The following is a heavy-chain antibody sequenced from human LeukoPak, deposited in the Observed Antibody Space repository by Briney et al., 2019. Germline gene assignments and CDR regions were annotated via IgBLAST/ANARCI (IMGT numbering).Heavy chain of an antibody. Sequence: GSLRLSCAASGFTFNNFGMHWVRQAPGKGLEWVAFIRYTGTTKYYADSVKGRFTVSRDNSENTLYLQMNSLRAEDTAVYYCANHLACRSHNCPSFDEWGQGTLVTVSS. D-gene: IGHD2-2*01. CDR1: GFTFNNFG. V-gene: IGHV3-30*02. CDR2: IRYTGTTK. CDR3: ANHLACRSHNCPSFDE. J-gene: IGHJ4*02.